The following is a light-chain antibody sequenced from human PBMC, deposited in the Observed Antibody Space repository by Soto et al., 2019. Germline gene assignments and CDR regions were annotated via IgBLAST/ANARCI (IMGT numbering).Light chain of an antibody. J-gene: IGKJ1*01. CDR2: ATS. V-gene: IGKV3-20*01. CDR3: HQFGYSPRT. Sequence: EIVLTQSPGTLSLSPWETATLSCRASQTVNSDYLAWFQQRPGQVPRLLIFATSRRATDIPDRFSGSGSGTDFTLAIRRLEPEDFAVYYCHQFGYSPRTFGQGTKVDIK. CDR1: QTVNSDY.